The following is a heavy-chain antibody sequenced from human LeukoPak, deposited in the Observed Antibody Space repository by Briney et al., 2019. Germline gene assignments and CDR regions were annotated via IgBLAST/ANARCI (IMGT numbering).Heavy chain of an antibody. V-gene: IGHV1-46*01. CDR1: GYTFTSYY. CDR2: INPSGGST. CDR3: TTDGDP. Sequence: ASVKVSCKASGYTFTSYYMHWVRQATGQGLEGMGIINPSGGSTSYAQKFQGRVTMTRDTSTSTVYMELSSLGTEDTAVYNRTTDGDPCGQATLVTAS. J-gene: IGHJ5*02.